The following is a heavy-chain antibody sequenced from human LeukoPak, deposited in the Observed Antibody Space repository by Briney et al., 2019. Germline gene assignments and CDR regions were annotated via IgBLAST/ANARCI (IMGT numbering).Heavy chain of an antibody. CDR2: IYYSET. Sequence: SETLSLTCTVSGGSISGSYWSWIRQPPGKGLEWIGYIYYSETYYNPSLKSRVTISLKTSKNQFSLNLRFVTAADTAVYFCARTQGWGTVRTGYYYGMDVWGQGTTVTVSS. J-gene: IGHJ6*02. CDR3: ARTQGWGTVRTGYYYGMDV. CDR1: GGSISGSY. D-gene: IGHD4-11*01. V-gene: IGHV4-59*08.